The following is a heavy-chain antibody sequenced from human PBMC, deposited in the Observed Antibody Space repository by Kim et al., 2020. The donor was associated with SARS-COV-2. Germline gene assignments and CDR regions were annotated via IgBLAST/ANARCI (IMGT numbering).Heavy chain of an antibody. CDR3: ARDEAEYSSSWYGFWDYYGMDV. Sequence: GGSLRLSCAASGFTFSSYEMNWVRQAPGKGLEWVSYISSSGSTIYYADSVKGRFTISRDNAKNSLYLQMNSLRAEDTAVYYCARDEAEYSSSWYGFWDYYGMDVWGQGTTVTVSS. J-gene: IGHJ6*02. CDR2: ISSSGSTI. V-gene: IGHV3-48*03. CDR1: GFTFSSYE. D-gene: IGHD6-13*01.